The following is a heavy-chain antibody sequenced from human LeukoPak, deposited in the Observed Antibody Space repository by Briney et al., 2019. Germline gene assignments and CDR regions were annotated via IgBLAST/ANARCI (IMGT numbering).Heavy chain of an antibody. J-gene: IGHJ4*02. CDR1: GFTVSSNY. Sequence: GGSLRLSCAASGFTVSSNYMSWVCQAPGKGLEWVSVIYSGGSTYYADSVKGRFTISRDNSKNTLYLQMNSLRAEDTAVYYCARGPGDSSGYYLGYWGQGTLVTVSS. CDR3: ARGPGDSSGYYLGY. D-gene: IGHD3-22*01. CDR2: IYSGGST. V-gene: IGHV3-53*01.